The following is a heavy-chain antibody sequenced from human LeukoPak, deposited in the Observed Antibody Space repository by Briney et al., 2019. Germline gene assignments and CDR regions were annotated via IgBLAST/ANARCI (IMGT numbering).Heavy chain of an antibody. CDR2: INSDGSST. D-gene: IGHD6-13*01. CDR1: GFTFSNYW. V-gene: IGHV3-74*01. CDR3: ARKEQQSGDYFDY. J-gene: IGHJ4*02. Sequence: PGGSLRLSCAASGFTFSNYWMHWVRQAPGKGLVWVSRINSDGSSTTSADSVKGRFTISRDNAKNTLYLQMNSLRAEDTAVYYCARKEQQSGDYFDYWGQGTLVTVSS.